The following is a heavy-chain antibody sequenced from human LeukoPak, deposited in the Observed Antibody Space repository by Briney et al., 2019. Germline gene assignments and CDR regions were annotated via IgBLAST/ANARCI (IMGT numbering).Heavy chain of an antibody. CDR3: ASATTVTTFSDY. J-gene: IGHJ4*02. CDR1: GGTFSSYA. CDR2: IVPILGIA. D-gene: IGHD4-17*01. Sequence: SVKVSCKASGGTFSSYAISWVRQAPGQGLEWMGRIVPILGIANYAQKFQGRVTITADKSTSTAYMELSSLRSEDTAVYYCASATTVTTFSDYWGQGTLVTVSS. V-gene: IGHV1-69*04.